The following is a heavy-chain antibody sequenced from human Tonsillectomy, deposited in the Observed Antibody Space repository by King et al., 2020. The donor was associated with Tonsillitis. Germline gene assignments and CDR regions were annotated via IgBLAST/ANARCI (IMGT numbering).Heavy chain of an antibody. J-gene: IGHJ4*02. CDR3: ASLWDCACDCLRH. CDR2: IYYSGGT. D-gene: IGHD2-21*02. Sequence: QLQESGPGLVKPAQTLSLTCVVSGASMSSGGYPWSWIRQPPGKGLEWIGYIYYSGGTYYNPSLKSRVTISVDTAKNQFSLKLRSVTAADTAMYYCASLWDCACDCLRHWGQGTLVTVSS. CDR1: GASMSSGGYP. V-gene: IGHV4-30-4*07.